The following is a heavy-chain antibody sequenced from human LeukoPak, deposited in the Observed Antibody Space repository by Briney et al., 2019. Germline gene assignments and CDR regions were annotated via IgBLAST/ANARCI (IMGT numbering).Heavy chain of an antibody. CDR2: SQTTKPNSCTT. Sequence: GGSLRLSCAASGFAITDHHMDRVRQAPGKGMEWVGRSQTTKPNSCTTGYAASVKGRFTISRDDSKNSLYLQLNSLKTEDTAVYYCVRVVTTSSGWYHFDNWGQGTLVTVSS. J-gene: IGHJ4*02. V-gene: IGHV3-72*01. D-gene: IGHD6-13*01. CDR3: VRVVTTSSGWYHFDN. CDR1: GFAITDHH.